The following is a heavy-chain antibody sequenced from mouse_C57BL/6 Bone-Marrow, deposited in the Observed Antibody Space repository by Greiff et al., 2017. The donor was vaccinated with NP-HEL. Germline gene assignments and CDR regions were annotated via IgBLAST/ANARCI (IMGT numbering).Heavy chain of an antibody. Sequence: QVQLQQPGAELVRPGTSVKLSCKASGYTFTSYWMHWVKQRPGQGLEWIGVIDPSDSYTNYNQKFKGKATLTVDTSSSTAYMQPSSLTSEDSAVYYCARDRYGSSEKWGQGTTLTVSS. CDR3: ARDRYGSSEK. D-gene: IGHD1-1*01. J-gene: IGHJ2*01. V-gene: IGHV1-59*01. CDR1: GYTFTSYW. CDR2: IDPSDSYT.